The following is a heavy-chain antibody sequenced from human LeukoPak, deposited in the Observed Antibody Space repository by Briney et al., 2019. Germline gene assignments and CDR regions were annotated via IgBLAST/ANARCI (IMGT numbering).Heavy chain of an antibody. J-gene: IGHJ6*03. V-gene: IGHV4-59*01. D-gene: IGHD4-11*01. CDR1: DDSITSYY. Sequence: PSETLSLTCSASDDSITSYYWTWIRQPPGKGLEWIGYIDHTGTTNYNPSLNSRVTSSRDTSKNHFSLQLSSVTAAETAVYFCARGRVSSSTWHSTYYYYFYMDVWGKGTTVTVSS. CDR3: ARGRVSSSTWHSTYYYYFYMDV. CDR2: IDHTGTT.